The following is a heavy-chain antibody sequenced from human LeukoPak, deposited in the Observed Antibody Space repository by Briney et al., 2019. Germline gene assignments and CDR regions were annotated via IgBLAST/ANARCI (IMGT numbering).Heavy chain of an antibody. Sequence: RSSGTLSLTCAVSGGSISSSNWWSWVRQPPGKGLAWIGEIYHSGSTNYNPSLKSRVTISVDTSKNQFSLKLSSVTAADTAVYYCARGYCTNGVCSYFDYWGQGTLVTVSS. CDR1: GGSISSSNW. CDR2: IYHSGST. CDR3: ARGYCTNGVCSYFDY. V-gene: IGHV4-4*02. D-gene: IGHD2-8*01. J-gene: IGHJ4*02.